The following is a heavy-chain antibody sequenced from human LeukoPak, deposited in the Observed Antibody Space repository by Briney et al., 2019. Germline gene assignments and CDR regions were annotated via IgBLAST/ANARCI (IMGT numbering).Heavy chain of an antibody. V-gene: IGHV1-2*02. CDR2: MHPGNGNT. J-gene: IGHJ4*02. D-gene: IGHD2-21*02. CDR1: GYRFISNY. CDR3: AREGSYCVGGDCYSFDF. Sequence: GASVKVSCKASGYRFISNYIQWVRQAPGLGPEWMGWMHPGNGNTRHAEKFQGRVTMTRDTSINTAYMDLSSLRSDDTAVYYCAREGSYCVGGDCYSFDFWGQGTLITVSS.